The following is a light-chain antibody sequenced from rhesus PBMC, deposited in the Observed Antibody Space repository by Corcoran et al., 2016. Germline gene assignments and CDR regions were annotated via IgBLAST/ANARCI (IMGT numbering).Light chain of an antibody. Sequence: DIQMTQSPSSLSASVGDTVTITCRASQAISNSLAWYQQKPGKAPKPLIYYASNLERGVPSSFTGSGSGTDCTLTISSLQPKDFATYYCQQHNRYPWTFGQGTKVEIK. J-gene: IGKJ1*01. CDR2: YAS. CDR3: QQHNRYPWT. CDR1: QAISNS. V-gene: IGKV1S14*01.